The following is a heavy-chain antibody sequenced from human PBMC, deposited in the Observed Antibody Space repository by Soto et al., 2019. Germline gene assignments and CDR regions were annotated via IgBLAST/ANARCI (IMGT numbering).Heavy chain of an antibody. CDR2: ISSSSSVI. V-gene: IGHV3-48*01. Sequence: EVQLVESGGGLVQPGGSLRLSCATSGFILSDCAMNWVRQAPGKGLEWVSYISSSSSVIDYADSVKGRFTVSRDNARNSLYLKMNSLRAEDTAVYSCARDLSWGSNWYYYMDVWGKGTTVTVSS. J-gene: IGHJ6*03. CDR1: GFILSDCA. D-gene: IGHD7-27*01. CDR3: ARDLSWGSNWYYYMDV.